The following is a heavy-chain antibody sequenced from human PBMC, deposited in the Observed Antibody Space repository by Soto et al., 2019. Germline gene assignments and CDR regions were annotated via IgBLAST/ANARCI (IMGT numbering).Heavy chain of an antibody. D-gene: IGHD6-13*01. CDR2: ISAYNGNT. CDR1: GYTFTSYG. V-gene: IGHV1-18*01. Sequence: GASVKVSCKASGYTFTSYGISWVRQAPGQGLEWMGWISAYNGNTNYAQKLQGRVTMTTDTSTSTAYMELRSLRSDDTAVYYCARGRKGSSWYNWFDPWGQGTLVTVSS. CDR3: ARGRKGSSWYNWFDP. J-gene: IGHJ5*02.